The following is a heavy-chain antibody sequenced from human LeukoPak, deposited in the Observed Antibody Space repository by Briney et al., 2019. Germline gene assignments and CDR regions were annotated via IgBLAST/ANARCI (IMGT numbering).Heavy chain of an antibody. D-gene: IGHD3-9*01. V-gene: IGHV3-23*01. CDR2: ISGSGGST. CDR3: AKEVVRGDILTRNYDY. Sequence: GGSLRLSCAASGFTFSSYEMNWVRQAPGKGLEWVSAISGSGGSTYYADSVKGRFTISRDNSKSTLYLQMNSLRAEDTAVYYCAKEVVRGDILTRNYDYWGQGTLVTVSS. CDR1: GFTFSSYE. J-gene: IGHJ4*02.